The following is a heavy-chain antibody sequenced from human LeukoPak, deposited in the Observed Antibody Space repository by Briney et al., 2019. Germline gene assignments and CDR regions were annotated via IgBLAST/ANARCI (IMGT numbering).Heavy chain of an antibody. D-gene: IGHD3-16*02. Sequence: PGGSLRLSCAASGFTFSNDWMHWVRQAPGKGLVRVSRINTDGSTTTYADSVKGRFTISRDNAKNTLYLQMNSLRVEDTAVYYCARSRGGSYHYWGQGTLVTVSS. CDR2: INTDGSTT. CDR1: GFTFSNDW. CDR3: ARSRGGSYHY. V-gene: IGHV3-74*01. J-gene: IGHJ4*02.